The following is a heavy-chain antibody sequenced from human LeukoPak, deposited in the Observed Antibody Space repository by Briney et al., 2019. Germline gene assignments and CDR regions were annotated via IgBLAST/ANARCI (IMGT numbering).Heavy chain of an antibody. CDR3: ARDIPTDILAAAGSFDY. V-gene: IGHV3-74*01. CDR1: GFTFSSYW. Sequence: PGGSLRLSCAASGFTFSSYWMRWVRQAPGKGLVWVSRINSDGSSTSYADSVKGRFTISRDNAKNTLYLQMNSLRAEDTAVYYCARDIPTDILAAAGSFDYWGQGTLVTVSS. CDR2: INSDGSST. D-gene: IGHD6-13*01. J-gene: IGHJ4*02.